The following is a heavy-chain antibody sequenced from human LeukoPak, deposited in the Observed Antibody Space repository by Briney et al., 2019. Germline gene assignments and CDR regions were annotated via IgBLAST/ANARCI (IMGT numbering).Heavy chain of an antibody. CDR2: ITSSGSHI. Sequence: GGSLRLSCVAFGFTFSSYTMNWVRQAPGKGLEWVSSITSSGSHIYYADSVKGRFTISRDNAKNSLYLQMNSLRAEDTAVYYCARAPDTAMVGFDYWGQGTLVTVSS. D-gene: IGHD5-18*01. CDR3: ARAPDTAMVGFDY. CDR1: GFTFSSYT. J-gene: IGHJ4*02. V-gene: IGHV3-21*01.